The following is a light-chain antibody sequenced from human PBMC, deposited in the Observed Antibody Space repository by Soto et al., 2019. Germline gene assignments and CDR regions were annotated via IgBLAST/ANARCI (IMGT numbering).Light chain of an antibody. CDR3: SSYTSSSIPV. Sequence: QSALTQPASVSGSPGQSITISCTGTSSDIGAYNYVSWYQQHPGKAPKLLIFDVSDRPSGVSNRFSGSKSGNTASLTISGLQPEDEASYFCSSYTSSSIPVFGGGTQLTVL. J-gene: IGLJ7*01. V-gene: IGLV2-14*03. CDR1: SSDIGAYNY. CDR2: DVS.